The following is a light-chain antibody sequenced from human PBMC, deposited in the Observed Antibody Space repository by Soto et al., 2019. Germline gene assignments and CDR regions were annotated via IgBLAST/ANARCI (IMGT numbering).Light chain of an antibody. CDR2: GAS. Sequence: EIVMTQSAAALSVSPGERATLSCRASQSVSSNLAWYQQKPGQAPRLLIYGASTRATGIPARFSGSGSGTEFTLTISSLQSEDFATYYCQQLNSYLITFGQGTRLEIK. CDR3: QQLNSYLIT. V-gene: IGKV3-15*01. J-gene: IGKJ5*01. CDR1: QSVSSN.